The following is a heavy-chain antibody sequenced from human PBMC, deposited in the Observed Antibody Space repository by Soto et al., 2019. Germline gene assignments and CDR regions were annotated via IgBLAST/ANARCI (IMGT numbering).Heavy chain of an antibody. Sequence: GGSLRLSCAASGFTFSSYSMNWVRQAPGKGLEWVSYISSSSSTIYYADSVKGRFTISRDNAKNSLYLQMNSLRDEDTAVYYCACTMTTVTTLIYYGMDVWGQGTTVTVSS. J-gene: IGHJ6*02. V-gene: IGHV3-48*02. CDR1: GFTFSSYS. CDR2: ISSSSSTI. CDR3: ACTMTTVTTLIYYGMDV. D-gene: IGHD4-4*01.